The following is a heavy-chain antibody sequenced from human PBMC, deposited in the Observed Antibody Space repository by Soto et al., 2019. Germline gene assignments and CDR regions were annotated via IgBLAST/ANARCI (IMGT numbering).Heavy chain of an antibody. CDR2: IYYTGST. CDR3: ARDFWSGYGYFDS. CDR1: GGSISTYY. J-gene: IGHJ4*02. Sequence: SETLSLTCIVSGGSISTYYWGWIRQAPGKGLEWIGSIYYTGSTHNNPALKSRLTISIDTSTNQVSLKLASVTAADPAVYYCARDFWSGYGYFDSWGQGTLVTVSS. V-gene: IGHV4-39*07. D-gene: IGHD3-3*01.